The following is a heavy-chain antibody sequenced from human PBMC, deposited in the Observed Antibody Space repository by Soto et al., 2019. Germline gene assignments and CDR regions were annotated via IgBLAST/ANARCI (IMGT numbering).Heavy chain of an antibody. CDR3: ARVPDRPPSRVN. D-gene: IGHD6-6*01. J-gene: IGHJ4*02. CDR1: GDTFNSNA. Sequence: QVQLVQSGAEVKKPGSSVKVSCKTSGDTFNSNAISWVRQAPGQGLEWMGRIVSILGVADYAQKFQGRVTHTADKSTSTVYMDLHSLRSEDTALYYGARVPDRPPSRVNWGQGTLVTVSS. V-gene: IGHV1-69*04. CDR2: IVSILGVA.